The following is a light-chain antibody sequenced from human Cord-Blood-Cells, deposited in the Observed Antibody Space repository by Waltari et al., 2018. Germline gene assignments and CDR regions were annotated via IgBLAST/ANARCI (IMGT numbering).Light chain of an antibody. CDR1: QSISSW. CDR3: QQYNSSMYT. J-gene: IGKJ2*01. CDR2: QAS. Sequence: DIQMTQSPSTLSASVGDRVTITCRASQSISSWLAWYQQKPGKAPKLLIYQASSLGSGVPSRFSGSGSGTEFTLTISSLQPDDFATYYCQQYNSSMYTFGQGTKLEIK. V-gene: IGKV1-5*03.